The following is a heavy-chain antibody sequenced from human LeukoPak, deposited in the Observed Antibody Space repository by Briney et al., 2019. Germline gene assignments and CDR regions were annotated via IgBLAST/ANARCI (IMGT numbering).Heavy chain of an antibody. CDR1: GGTFSSYA. Sequence: SVKVSCKASGGTFSSYAISWVRQAPGQGLEWMGGIIPIFGTANYAQKFQGRVTITADKSTSTAYMELSSLRSEDTAVYYCARDLWYSSSSRWFDPWGQGTLVTVSS. CDR2: IIPIFGTA. V-gene: IGHV1-69*06. J-gene: IGHJ5*02. D-gene: IGHD6-6*01. CDR3: ARDLWYSSSSRWFDP.